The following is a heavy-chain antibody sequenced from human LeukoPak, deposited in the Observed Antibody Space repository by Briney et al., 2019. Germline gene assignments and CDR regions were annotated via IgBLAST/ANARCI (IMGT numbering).Heavy chain of an antibody. CDR3: ANTYALGNYYKGGFDP. V-gene: IGHV1-2*02. CDR2: INPNSGGT. Sequence: ASVKVSCKASGYTFIDYYMHWVRQAPGQGLEWRGWINPNSGGTNYAQNFQGRVTMTRDTSIRTVYMELSRLRSDDTAVYYCANTYALGNYYKGGFDPWGQGTLVTVSS. CDR1: GYTFIDYY. D-gene: IGHD3-10*01. J-gene: IGHJ5*02.